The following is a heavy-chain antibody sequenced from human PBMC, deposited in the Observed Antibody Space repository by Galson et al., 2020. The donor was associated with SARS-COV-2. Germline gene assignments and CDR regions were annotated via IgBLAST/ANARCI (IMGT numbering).Heavy chain of an antibody. Sequence: SGPTPVKPTQTLTLTCTFSGFSLSTSGMCVSWIRQPPGKALEWLARIDWDDDKYYSTSLKTRLTISKDTSKNQVVLTMTNMDPVDTATYYCAREYYDILTGYYNPFDYWGQGTLVTVSS. CDR1: GFSLSTSGMC. CDR3: AREYYDILTGYYNPFDY. CDR2: IDWDDDK. D-gene: IGHD3-9*01. V-gene: IGHV2-70*11. J-gene: IGHJ4*02.